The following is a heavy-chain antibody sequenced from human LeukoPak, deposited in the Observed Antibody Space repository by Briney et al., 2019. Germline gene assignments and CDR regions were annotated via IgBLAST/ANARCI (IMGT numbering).Heavy chain of an antibody. CDR3: ARDTPTIPRAFDI. D-gene: IGHD3-3*01. J-gene: IGHJ3*02. CDR2: IIPILGIA. V-gene: IGHV1-69*04. CDR1: GGTFSSYA. Sequence: SVKVSCKASGGTFSSYAISWVRQAPGQGLEWMGRIIPILGIANYAQKFQGRVTITADKSTSTAYMELSSLRSEDTAVYYCARDTPTIPRAFDIWGQGTMVTVSS.